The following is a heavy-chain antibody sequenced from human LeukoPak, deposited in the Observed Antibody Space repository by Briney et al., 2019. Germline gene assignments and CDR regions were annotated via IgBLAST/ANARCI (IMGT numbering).Heavy chain of an antibody. D-gene: IGHD2-2*01. CDR1: GFAFDDHP. V-gene: IGHV3-43*02. Sequence: TGGSLRLSCGASGFAFDDHPMPWVRQVPGKGLEWVSLISGDGGTTSYADSVKGRFTISRDNSKNSLYLQMNSLRTEDTALYYCAKKSGAPANFDYWGQGTLVTVSS. J-gene: IGHJ4*02. CDR2: ISGDGGTT. CDR3: AKKSGAPANFDY.